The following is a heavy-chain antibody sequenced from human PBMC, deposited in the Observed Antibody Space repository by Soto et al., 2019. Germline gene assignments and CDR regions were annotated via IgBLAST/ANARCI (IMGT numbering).Heavy chain of an antibody. CDR1: GFTFSGSA. V-gene: IGHV3-73*01. J-gene: IGHJ6*02. CDR3: TSRGPEHYYYYGMDV. CDR2: IRSRANSYAT. D-gene: IGHD3-10*01. Sequence: GGSLRLSCAASGFTFSGSAMHWVRQASGKGLEWVGRIRSRANSYATAYAASVKGRFTISRDDSKNTAYLQMNSLKTEDTAVYYCTSRGPEHYYYYGMDVWGQGTTVTVSS.